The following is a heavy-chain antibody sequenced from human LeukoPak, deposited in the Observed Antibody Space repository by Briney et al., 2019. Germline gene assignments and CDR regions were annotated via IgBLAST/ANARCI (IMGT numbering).Heavy chain of an antibody. CDR3: AGDGGDIKREYFDY. V-gene: IGHV4-30-4*08. D-gene: IGHD3-3*01. CDR2: IYYSGST. Sequence: PSQSLSLTCTLSGDSISSSNYYWSWIRQPRWKGLEWIGYIYYSGSTYYNPSLKSRPTISIDTSKNQFSLKLNSVTAADTAVYYCAGDGGDIKREYFDYWGQGTLVTVSS. CDR1: GDSISSSNYY. J-gene: IGHJ4*02.